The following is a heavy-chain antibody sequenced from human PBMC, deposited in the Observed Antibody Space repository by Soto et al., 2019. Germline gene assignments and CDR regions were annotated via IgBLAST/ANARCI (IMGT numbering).Heavy chain of an antibody. Sequence: GGSLRLSCAASGFTFSSYWMSWVRQAPGKGLEWVANIKQDGSEKYYVDSVKGRFTISRDNAKNSLYLQMNSLRAEDTAVYYCARDXDCSCGSCYSRKAPAGHWGQGTLVTVSS. J-gene: IGHJ4*02. CDR3: ARDXDCSCGSCYSRKAPAGH. CDR1: GFTFSSYW. CDR2: IKQDGSEK. V-gene: IGHV3-7*03. D-gene: IGHD2-15*01.